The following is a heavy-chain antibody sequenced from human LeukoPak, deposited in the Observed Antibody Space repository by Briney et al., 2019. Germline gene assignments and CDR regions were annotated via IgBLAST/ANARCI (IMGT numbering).Heavy chain of an antibody. V-gene: IGHV3-23*01. Sequence: PGGSLRLSCAASGFTFSNYAMSWVRQAPGKGLEWVSAISASGGNTYYADSVKGRFTISRDNSKNTLYLQMNSLRAEDTAVYYCARECPDLAHLLTVDYWGQGTLVTVSS. CDR3: ARECPDLAHLLTVDY. CDR1: GFTFSNYA. J-gene: IGHJ4*02. D-gene: IGHD3-3*02. CDR2: ISASGGNT.